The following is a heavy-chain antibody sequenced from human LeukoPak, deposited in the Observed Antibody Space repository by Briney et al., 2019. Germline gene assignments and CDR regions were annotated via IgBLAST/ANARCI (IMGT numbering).Heavy chain of an antibody. CDR3: TTFRLHWLTLFDS. D-gene: IGHD3/OR15-3a*01. CDR1: GFTFSNDW. Sequence: PGGSLRLSCAASGFTFSNDWMSWVRQAPGKGLEWVGRIKGKSGGKTTHYAAVVNGRFSISRDDSKNTLFLLMNNRKTEDTAVYFCTTFRLHWLTLFDSWGRGTLVTVST. V-gene: IGHV3-15*01. CDR2: IKGKSGGKTT. J-gene: IGHJ4*02.